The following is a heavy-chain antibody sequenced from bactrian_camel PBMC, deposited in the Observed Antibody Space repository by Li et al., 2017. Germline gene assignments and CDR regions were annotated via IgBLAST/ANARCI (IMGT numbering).Heavy chain of an antibody. Sequence: QLVESGGGSVQAGGSLRLSCLASEYLFSVYQMAWFRQAPGKEREGVASINSGGGPTYYADSVKGRFTLSEDSAKNTLYLQMDALKPEDTAVYYCGRDPAGTSMVLRRFATPESQGTQVTVS. D-gene: IGHD1*01. J-gene: IGHJ4*01. CDR1: EYLFSVYQ. CDR2: INSGGGPT. V-gene: IGHV3S1*01.